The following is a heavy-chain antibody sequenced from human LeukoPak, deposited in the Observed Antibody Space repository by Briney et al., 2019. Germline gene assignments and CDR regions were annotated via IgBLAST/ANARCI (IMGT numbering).Heavy chain of an antibody. CDR3: ARPGCSSTSCYGNFDY. J-gene: IGHJ4*02. V-gene: IGHV4-34*01. CDR1: GGSFSGYY. Sequence: PSETLSLTCAVYGGSFSGYYWSWIRQPPGKGLEWIGEINHSGSTNYNPSLKSRVTISVDTSKHQFSLKLSSVTAADTAVYYCARPGCSSTSCYGNFDYWGQGTLVTVSS. CDR2: INHSGST. D-gene: IGHD2-2*01.